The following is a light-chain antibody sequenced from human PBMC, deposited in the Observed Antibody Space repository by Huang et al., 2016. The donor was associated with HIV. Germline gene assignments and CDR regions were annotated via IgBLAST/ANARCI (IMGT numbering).Light chain of an antibody. V-gene: IGKV1-27*01. CDR3: QKYNSVPRT. CDR2: AAS. Sequence: DIQMIQSPSSLSASVGDRVTITCRASQGIINYLAWYQQKPGKAPKLLIYAASTLQSGVPSRVSGSGSGTDFTLTISSLQPEDFATYYCQKYNSVPRTFGQGTKVEIK. J-gene: IGKJ1*01. CDR1: QGIINY.